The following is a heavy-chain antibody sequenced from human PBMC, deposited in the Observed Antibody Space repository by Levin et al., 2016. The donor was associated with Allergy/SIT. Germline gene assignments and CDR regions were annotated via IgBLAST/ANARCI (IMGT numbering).Heavy chain of an antibody. V-gene: IGHV4-59*08. J-gene: IGHJ4*02. Sequence: SETLSLTCTVSGGSISSYYWSWIRQPPGKGLEWIGYIYYSGSTNYNPSLKSRVTISVDTSKNQFSLKLSSVTAADTAVYYCAGGRYDSSGYYFGSGGIGVDYWGQGTLVTVSS. D-gene: IGHD3-22*01. CDR2: IYYSGST. CDR1: GGSISSYY. CDR3: AGGRYDSSGYYFGSGGIGVDY.